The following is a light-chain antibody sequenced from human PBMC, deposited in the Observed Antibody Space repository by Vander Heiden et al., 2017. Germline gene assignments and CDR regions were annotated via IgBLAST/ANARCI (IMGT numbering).Light chain of an antibody. Sequence: DIVMTQSPHSLAVSLGERAPINCRSSQSVLYSSNNKNYVSWYQQKPGQPPKLLIYWATTRESGVPDRCSGSASGTDFTLTSSSLHAEDVAVYYCQQYYSTPQTFGQGTKVEIK. CDR2: WAT. J-gene: IGKJ1*01. CDR1: QSVLYSSNNKNY. V-gene: IGKV4-1*01. CDR3: QQYYSTPQT.